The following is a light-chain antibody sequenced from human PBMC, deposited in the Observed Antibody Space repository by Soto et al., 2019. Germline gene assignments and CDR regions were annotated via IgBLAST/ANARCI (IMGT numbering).Light chain of an antibody. J-gene: IGKJ4*01. CDR1: QSVSSSY. Sequence: SVLTQSPVTLSLSPCEIATLSCRSSQSVSSSYLAWYQQKPGQAPRLLIYGASSRATGIPDRFSGSGSGTDFTLTISRLEPEDFALYYCQQYGNSPLTFGGGTKVDIK. CDR2: GAS. V-gene: IGKV3-20*01. CDR3: QQYGNSPLT.